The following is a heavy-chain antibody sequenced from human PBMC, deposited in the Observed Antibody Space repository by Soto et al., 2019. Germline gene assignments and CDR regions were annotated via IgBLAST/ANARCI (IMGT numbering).Heavy chain of an antibody. D-gene: IGHD6-13*01. V-gene: IGHV3-23*01. CDR1: GFPFSGYS. CDR3: AKSRGDSWPTYVCDL. J-gene: IGHJ5*02. CDR2: ISGTGYSK. Sequence: EVQLLESGGGLVQPGGSLKLSCAASGFPFSGYSLSWVRQTPGKGLEGVAGISGTGYSKYHADSVMGRFSISRDNFKSTLYLELNSPRAEDTALYYCAKSRGDSWPTYVCDLWGQGTLVTVSS.